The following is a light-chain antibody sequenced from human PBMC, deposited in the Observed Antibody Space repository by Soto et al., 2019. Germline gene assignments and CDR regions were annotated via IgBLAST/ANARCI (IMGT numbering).Light chain of an antibody. CDR1: QSISSY. CDR3: QQSYSTPPT. V-gene: IGKV1-39*01. Sequence: DIQLPPSPSSLSASVGDRVTITFRASQSISSYLNWYQQKPGKAPKLLIYAASSLQSGVPSRFSGSGSGTDFTLTISRLQPEDFATYYCQQSYSTPPTFGQGTKVDIK. CDR2: AAS. J-gene: IGKJ1*01.